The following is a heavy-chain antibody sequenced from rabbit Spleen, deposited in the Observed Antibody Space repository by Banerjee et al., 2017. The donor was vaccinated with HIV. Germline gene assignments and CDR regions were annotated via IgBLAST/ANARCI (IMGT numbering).Heavy chain of an antibody. CDR2: IYTGSGST. CDR3: ARGSATMTMVITGYYLSL. Sequence: QEQLEESGGDLVKPEGSLTLTCIASGFTLSRYWMCWVRQAPGKGLEWIGCIYTGSGSTAYASWAKGRFTISKTSSTTVTLQMTSLTAADTATYFCARGSATMTMVITGYYLSLWGPGTLVTVS. D-gene: IGHD2-1*01. J-gene: IGHJ6*01. CDR1: GFTLSRYW. V-gene: IGHV1S45*01.